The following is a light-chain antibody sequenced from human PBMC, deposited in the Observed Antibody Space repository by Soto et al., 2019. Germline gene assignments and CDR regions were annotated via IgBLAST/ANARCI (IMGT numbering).Light chain of an antibody. CDR1: STDVGGYNY. CDR3: SSDGGSSTLV. CDR2: EVS. Sequence: QSALTQPPSVSGAPGQRVTISCTGSSTDVGGYNYVSWYQQQPGKAPKLIIYEVSKRPSGVPARLSGSKSGNTASLTASGLQAEDEADYYYSSDGGSSTLVFGGGAKLTVL. V-gene: IGLV2-8*01. J-gene: IGLJ2*01.